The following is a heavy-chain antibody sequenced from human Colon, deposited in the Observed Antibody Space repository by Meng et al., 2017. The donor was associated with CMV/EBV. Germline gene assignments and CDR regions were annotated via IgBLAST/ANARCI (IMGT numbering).Heavy chain of an antibody. D-gene: IGHD6-19*01. J-gene: IGHJ4*02. CDR1: GFTFSSYW. Sequence: GESLKISCEASGFTFSSYWMSWVRQAPGKGLEWVANIREDGNGKYYVDSVKGRFTISRDNYKNSLHLQMNSLRAEDTAVYYCAREGGRYEYWGQGTLVTVSS. V-gene: IGHV3-7*01. CDR2: IREDGNGK. CDR3: AREGGRYEY.